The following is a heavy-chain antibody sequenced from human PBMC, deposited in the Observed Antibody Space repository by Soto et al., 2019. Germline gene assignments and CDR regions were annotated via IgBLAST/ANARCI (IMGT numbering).Heavy chain of an antibody. V-gene: IGHV3-15*07. CDR2: IKSKTDGRTT. CDR3: TTVEVAARYYYYGMDV. J-gene: IGHJ6*02. D-gene: IGHD6-6*01. Sequence: KGXEWVGRIKSKTDGRTTDYAAPVKGRFTISRDDSKNTLYLQMNSLKTEDTAVYYCTTVEVAARYYYYGMDVWGQGTTVTVSS.